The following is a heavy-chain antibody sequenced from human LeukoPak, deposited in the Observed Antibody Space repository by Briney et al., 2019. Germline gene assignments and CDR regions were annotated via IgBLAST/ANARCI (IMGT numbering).Heavy chain of an antibody. Sequence: GGSLRLSCAASGFTFSSYGMHWVRQAPGKGLEWVAVISYDGSNKYYADSVKGRFTISRDNSKNTLYLQMNSLRAEDTAVYYCAKDGGDIVATQDYWGQGTLVTVSS. CDR1: GFTFSSYG. D-gene: IGHD5-12*01. CDR3: AKDGGDIVATQDY. V-gene: IGHV3-30*18. J-gene: IGHJ4*02. CDR2: ISYDGSNK.